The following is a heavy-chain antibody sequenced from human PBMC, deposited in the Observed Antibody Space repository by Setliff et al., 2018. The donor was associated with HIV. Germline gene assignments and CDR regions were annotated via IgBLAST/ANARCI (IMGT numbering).Heavy chain of an antibody. CDR3: ARGVRGVVNGMDV. D-gene: IGHD3-10*01. CDR1: ELTFSNYA. V-gene: IGHV3-21*01. CDR2: ISSSSSYI. J-gene: IGHJ6*02. Sequence: GGSLRLSCAASELTFSNYAMTWVRQAPGKGLEWVSSISSSSSYIYYADSVKGRFTISRDNAKNSLYLQMDSLRVEDTTVYYCARGVRGVVNGMDVWGQGTTVTVSS.